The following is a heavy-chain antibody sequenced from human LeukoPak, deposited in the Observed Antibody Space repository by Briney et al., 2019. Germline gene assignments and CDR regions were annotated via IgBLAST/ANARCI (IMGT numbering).Heavy chain of an antibody. CDR2: IFYSGGT. CDR3: ARGEWDLLFDY. Sequence: SETLSLTCTVSGGSISGYYWSWIRQPPGKGLEWIGYIFYSGGTNYNPSLKSRVTISVDTSKNQFSLKLSSVTAADTAVYYCARGEWDLLFDYWGQGTLVTVSS. D-gene: IGHD1-26*01. J-gene: IGHJ4*02. CDR1: GGSISGYY. V-gene: IGHV4-59*01.